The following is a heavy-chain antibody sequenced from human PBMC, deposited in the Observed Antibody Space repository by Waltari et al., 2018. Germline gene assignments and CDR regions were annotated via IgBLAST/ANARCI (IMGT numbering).Heavy chain of an antibody. CDR1: GYTLTELS. D-gene: IGHD6-6*01. CDR3: ATVSIAARLDAFDI. J-gene: IGHJ3*02. Sequence: QVQLVQSGAEVTKPGASLKVSCEVSGYTLTELSMHWVRQAPGKGLEWMGGFEPEDGETIYAQKFQGRVTMTEDTSTDTAYMELSSLRSEDTAVYYCATVSIAARLDAFDIWGQGTMVTVSS. CDR2: FEPEDGET. V-gene: IGHV1-24*01.